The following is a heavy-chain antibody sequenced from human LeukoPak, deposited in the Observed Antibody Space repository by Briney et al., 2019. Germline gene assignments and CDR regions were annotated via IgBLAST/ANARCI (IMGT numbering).Heavy chain of an antibody. J-gene: IGHJ4*02. CDR1: GFTFSSYC. V-gene: IGHV3-74*01. Sequence: GGSLRLSCAASGFTFSSYCMNWVRHAQGKGLVWVSRIASDGSSTTYADSAKGRFSISSDNAKNTLYLQMTSPGAEDAAVLYCAKDNGIAAPFHYWGQGALVPVSS. D-gene: IGHD6-6*01. CDR2: IASDGSST. CDR3: AKDNGIAAPFHY.